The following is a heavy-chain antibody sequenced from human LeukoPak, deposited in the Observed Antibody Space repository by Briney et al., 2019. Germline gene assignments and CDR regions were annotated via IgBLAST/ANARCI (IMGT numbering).Heavy chain of an antibody. D-gene: IGHD3-22*01. Sequence: GGSLRLSCAASGFTFSSYWMHWVRQAPGKGLVWVSRISSEGSSISYADSVKGRFTISRDNAKNTLYLQMNSLRAEDTAVYYCAKDRGYDSSGLQGYAFDIWGQGTMVTVSS. CDR3: AKDRGYDSSGLQGYAFDI. CDR2: ISSEGSSI. V-gene: IGHV3-74*01. CDR1: GFTFSSYW. J-gene: IGHJ3*02.